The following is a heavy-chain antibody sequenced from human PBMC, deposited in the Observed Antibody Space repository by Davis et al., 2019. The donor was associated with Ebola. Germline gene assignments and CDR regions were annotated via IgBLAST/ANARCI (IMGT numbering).Heavy chain of an antibody. CDR3: AKEYYGSGHFDY. D-gene: IGHD3-10*01. CDR1: GFTFSSYA. CDR2: ICGSGGST. V-gene: IGHV3-23*01. Sequence: PGGSLRLSCAASGFTFSSYAMSWVRQAPGKGLEWVSAICGSGGSTYYADSVKGRFTISRDNSKNTLYLQMNSLRAEDTAAYYCAKEYYGSGHFDYWGQGTLVTVSS. J-gene: IGHJ4*02.